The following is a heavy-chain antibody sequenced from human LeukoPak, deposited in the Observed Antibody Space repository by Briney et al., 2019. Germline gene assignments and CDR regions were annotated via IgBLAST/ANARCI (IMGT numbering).Heavy chain of an antibody. CDR1: GFAFSSYE. Sequence: GGSLRLSCAASGFAFSSYEMNWVRQAPGRGLEWISYISSGGSTMYYADSVKGRFTISRDNAKDSLYLQMNSLRAEDTAVYYCARDHTFYFDNTGYFFDYWGQGALVTVSS. V-gene: IGHV3-48*03. CDR3: ARDHTFYFDNTGYFFDY. D-gene: IGHD3-22*01. J-gene: IGHJ4*02. CDR2: ISSGGSTM.